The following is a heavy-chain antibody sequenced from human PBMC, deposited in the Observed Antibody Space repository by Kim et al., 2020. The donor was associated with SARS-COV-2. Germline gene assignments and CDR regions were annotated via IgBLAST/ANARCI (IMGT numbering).Heavy chain of an antibody. V-gene: IGHV3-53*01. Sequence: GGSLRLSCAASGFTVSGNYMSWVRQAPGKGLEWVSLIHSDGKTYYADSVKGRFTISRDDSKNTLYLQMNSLRVEDTAVYYCARPLFGEYYHYHGMDVWG. D-gene: IGHD3-16*01. CDR1: GFTVSGNY. CDR3: ARPLFGEYYHYHGMDV. J-gene: IGHJ6*02. CDR2: IHSDGKT.